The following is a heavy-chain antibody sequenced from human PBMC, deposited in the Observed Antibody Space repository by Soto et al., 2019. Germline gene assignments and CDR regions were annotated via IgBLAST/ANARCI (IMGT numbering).Heavy chain of an antibody. CDR1: GFTFSIIA. CDR2: TGGSGRTT. V-gene: IGHV3-23*01. CDR3: ATVHNTSRSFDY. D-gene: IGHD1-20*01. Sequence: LRLSCAASGFTFSIIAMSWVRQAPGKGLEWVSTTGGSGRTTYCADSVKGRFTVSRDNSKNTLDLHMSSLRAEDTAVYFCATVHNTSRSFDYWGQGTLVTVSS. J-gene: IGHJ4*02.